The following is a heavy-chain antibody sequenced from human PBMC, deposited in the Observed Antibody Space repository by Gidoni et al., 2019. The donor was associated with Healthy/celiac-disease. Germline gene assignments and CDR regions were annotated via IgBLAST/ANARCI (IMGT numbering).Heavy chain of an antibody. D-gene: IGHD6-19*01. CDR3: AKDNGCEVAVAGGYFDY. J-gene: IGHJ4*02. V-gene: IGHV3-30*18. Sequence: QVQLVESGGGVVQPGRSLRLSRAASGFTSSSYGINWVRQAPGKGLELVAVISYDGSNKYYADSVKCRFTISRDNSKNTLYLQMNSLRAEDTAVYYCAKDNGCEVAVAGGYFDYWGQGTLVTVSS. CDR1: GFTSSSYG. CDR2: ISYDGSNK.